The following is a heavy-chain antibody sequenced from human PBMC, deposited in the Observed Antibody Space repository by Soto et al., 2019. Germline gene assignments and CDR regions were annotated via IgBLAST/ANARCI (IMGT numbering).Heavy chain of an antibody. CDR2: IIPIFGTA. Sequence: SVKVSCKASGGTFSSYAISWVRQAPGQGLEWMGGIIPIFGTANYAQKFQGRVTITADESTSTAYMELSSLRSEDTAVYYCARDTVVVSGYYYYGMDVWGQGTTVTVSS. J-gene: IGHJ6*02. D-gene: IGHD2-15*01. V-gene: IGHV1-69*13. CDR3: ARDTVVVSGYYYYGMDV. CDR1: GGTFSSYA.